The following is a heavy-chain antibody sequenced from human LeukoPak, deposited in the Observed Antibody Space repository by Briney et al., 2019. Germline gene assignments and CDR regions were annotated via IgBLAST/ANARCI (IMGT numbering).Heavy chain of an antibody. CDR2: IIPILGIA. Sequence: ASVTVSCKASGGTFSSYAISWVRQAPGQGLEWMGRIIPILGIANYAQKFQGRVTITADKSTSTAYMELSSLRSEDTAVYYCASPSYHSYYYDSSGFTRGAFDIWGQGTMVTVSS. CDR1: GGTFSSYA. CDR3: ASPSYHSYYYDSSGFTRGAFDI. D-gene: IGHD3-22*01. J-gene: IGHJ3*02. V-gene: IGHV1-69*04.